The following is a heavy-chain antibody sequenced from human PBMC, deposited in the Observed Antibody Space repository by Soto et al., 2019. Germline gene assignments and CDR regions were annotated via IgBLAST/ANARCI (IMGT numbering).Heavy chain of an antibody. CDR3: AREATADYSVMDV. CDR2: INPSGGST. CDR1: GYTFTNYY. D-gene: IGHD5-12*01. V-gene: IGHV1-46*01. J-gene: IGHJ6*02. Sequence: QVQLVQSGAEVKKPGASVKVSCKASGYTFTNYYVHWVRQAPGQGPEWMGVINPSGGSTRDAQKFQGRVTMTRDTSTSTVHMELSSLRSDDTAVYYCAREATADYSVMDVWGQGTTVTVSS.